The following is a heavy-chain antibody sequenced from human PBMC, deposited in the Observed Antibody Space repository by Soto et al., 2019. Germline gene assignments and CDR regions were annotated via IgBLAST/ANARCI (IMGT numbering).Heavy chain of an antibody. CDR1: GFPFSSYA. D-gene: IGHD6-6*01. CDR3: AKGVCGGIAARITNFDD. Sequence: GVSLSLSCAASGFPFSSYAMSWVRQAPGKGLEWVSAISGSGGSTYYADSVKGRFTISRDNSKNTLYLQMNSLRAEDTAVYYCAKGVCGGIAARITNFDDWGQRIRVTVS. J-gene: IGHJ4*02. V-gene: IGHV3-23*01. CDR2: ISGSGGST.